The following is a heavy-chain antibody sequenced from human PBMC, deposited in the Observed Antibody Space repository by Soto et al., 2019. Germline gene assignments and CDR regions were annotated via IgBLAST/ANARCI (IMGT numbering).Heavy chain of an antibody. V-gene: IGHV4-59*01. D-gene: IGHD3-10*01. CDR3: ARALSGPLLWFGEKRCGKGFDI. J-gene: IGHJ3*02. CDR1: GGSIRSYY. Sequence: SETLSLTCTVSGGSIRSYYWTWIRQPPGKGLEWLGYIFYSGSTFYNPSLKSRVTISVDTSKNQFSLKLSSVTAADTAVYYCARALSGPLLWFGEKRCGKGFDIWGQGTMVTVSS. CDR2: IFYSGST.